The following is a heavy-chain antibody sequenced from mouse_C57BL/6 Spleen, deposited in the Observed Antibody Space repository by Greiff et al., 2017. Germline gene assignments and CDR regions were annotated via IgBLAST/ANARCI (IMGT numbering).Heavy chain of an antibody. V-gene: IGHV1-74*01. CDR1: GYTFTSYW. Sequence: QVQLQQSGAELVKPGASVKVSCTASGYTFTSYWMPWVKQRPGQGLEWIGRIHPSDSDTYYNQKFKGKATLTVDKASSTAYMQRSSLTSEDSAVYYCAKKEVTVMATDSYFTVWGTGTTVTVSS. D-gene: IGHD1-1*01. CDR3: AKKEVTVMATDSYFTV. CDR2: IHPSDSDT. J-gene: IGHJ1*03.